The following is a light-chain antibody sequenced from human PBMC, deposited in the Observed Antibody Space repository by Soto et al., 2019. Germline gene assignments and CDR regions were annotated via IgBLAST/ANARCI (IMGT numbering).Light chain of an antibody. CDR3: QQSYSTPLP. J-gene: IGKJ3*01. CDR1: QSISSY. Sequence: DIQMTQSPSSLSASVGDRVTITCRARQSISSYLNWYQQKPGKAPKLLIYAASILQSGVPSRFSGRGSRTDFAITISSLQPEDFATYYYQQSYSTPLPFGPGTKVDIK. CDR2: AAS. V-gene: IGKV1-39*01.